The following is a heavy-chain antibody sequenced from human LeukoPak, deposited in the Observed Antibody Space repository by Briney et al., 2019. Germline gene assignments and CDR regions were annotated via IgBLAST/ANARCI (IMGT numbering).Heavy chain of an antibody. Sequence: HTGGSLRLSCAASGFTFSSYWMSWVRQAPGKGLEWVANIKQDGSEKYYVDSVKGRFTISRDNAKNSLYLQMNSLRVEDTAVYYCARSPPLWNGDAFDIWGQGTMVTVSS. CDR3: ARSPPLWNGDAFDI. J-gene: IGHJ3*02. CDR2: IKQDGSEK. CDR1: GFTFSSYW. V-gene: IGHV3-7*01. D-gene: IGHD1-1*01.